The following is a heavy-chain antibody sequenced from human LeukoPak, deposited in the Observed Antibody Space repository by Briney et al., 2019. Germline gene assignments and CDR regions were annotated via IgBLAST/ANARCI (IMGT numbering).Heavy chain of an antibody. CDR1: GFTFSSYE. CDR3: ARLPLLVGSYYQNYYYGMDV. D-gene: IGHD1-26*01. J-gene: IGHJ6*02. Sequence: GGSLRLSCAASGFTFSSYEMNWVRQAPGKGLEWVSYISSSGSTIYYADSVKGRFTISRDNAKNSLYLQMNSLRAEDTAVYYCARLPLLVGSYYQNYYYGMDVWGQGTTVTVSS. V-gene: IGHV3-48*03. CDR2: ISSSGSTI.